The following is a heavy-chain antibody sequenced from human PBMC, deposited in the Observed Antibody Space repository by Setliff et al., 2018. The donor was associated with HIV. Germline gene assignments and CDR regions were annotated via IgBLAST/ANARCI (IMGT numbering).Heavy chain of an antibody. CDR2: IYHSGST. CDR3: ARGMVRGVIINWFDP. CDR1: GYSISSGYY. J-gene: IGHJ5*02. V-gene: IGHV4-38-2*02. D-gene: IGHD3-10*01. Sequence: PSETLSLTCIVSGYSISSGYYWGWIRQPPGKGLEWIGTIYHSGSTYYNPSLKSRVTISVDTSKNQFSLKLSSVTAADTAVYYCARGMVRGVIINWFDPWGQGTLVTVPQ.